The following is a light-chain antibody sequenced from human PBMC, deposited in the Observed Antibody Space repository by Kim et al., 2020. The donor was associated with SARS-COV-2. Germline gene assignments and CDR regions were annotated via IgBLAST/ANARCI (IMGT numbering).Light chain of an antibody. J-gene: IGKJ2*01. CDR2: GAS. V-gene: IGKV1-39*01. Sequence: DIQMTQSPSSLSASVGDRVTITCRASQSISNYLNWYQQEPGKAPKFLIYGASSLQSGVPSRFSGSGSGTDFTLTISSLQPEDFATYYCQQSYGIPYTFGQGTKLEI. CDR3: QQSYGIPYT. CDR1: QSISNY.